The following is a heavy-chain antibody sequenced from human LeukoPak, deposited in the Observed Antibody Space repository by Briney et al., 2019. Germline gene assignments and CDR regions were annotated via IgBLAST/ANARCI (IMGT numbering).Heavy chain of an antibody. J-gene: IGHJ4*02. Sequence: GGSLRLSCAASRFTFSSYVMSWVRQAPGKGLEWVANIKPDGTTKFYVDSVKGRFTISRDNALNSLYLQMNSLRAEDTAIYYCARSIPYGTTWYGRSDYWGQGTLVTVSS. CDR1: RFTFSSYV. CDR2: IKPDGTTK. CDR3: ARSIPYGTTWYGRSDY. V-gene: IGHV3-7*03. D-gene: IGHD6-13*01.